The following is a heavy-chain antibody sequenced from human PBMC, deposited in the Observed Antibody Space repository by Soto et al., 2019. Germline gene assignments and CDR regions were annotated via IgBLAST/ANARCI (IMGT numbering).Heavy chain of an antibody. J-gene: IGHJ3*01. CDR3: ARGASG. CDR1: GFTFSSYG. V-gene: IGHV3-30*03. Sequence: GGSLRLSCAASGFTFSSYGMHWVRQAPGKGLEWVAVISYDGSNKYYADSVKGRFTISRDNSKNTLYLQMNSLRAEDTAVYYYARGASGWGKGKMVTVPS. CDR2: ISYDGSNK. D-gene: IGHD2-15*01.